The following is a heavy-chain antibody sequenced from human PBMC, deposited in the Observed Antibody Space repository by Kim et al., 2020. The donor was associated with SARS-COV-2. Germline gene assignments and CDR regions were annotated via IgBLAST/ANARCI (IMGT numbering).Heavy chain of an antibody. CDR3: AKDGQMTTVTTGDY. CDR1: GFTFSSYA. Sequence: GGSLRLSCAASGFTFSSYAMSWVRQAPGKGLEWVSAISGSGGSTYYADSVKGRFTISRDNSKNTLYLQMNSLRAEDTAVYYCAKDGQMTTVTTGDYWGQGTLVTVSS. D-gene: IGHD4-17*01. V-gene: IGHV3-23*01. CDR2: ISGSGGST. J-gene: IGHJ4*02.